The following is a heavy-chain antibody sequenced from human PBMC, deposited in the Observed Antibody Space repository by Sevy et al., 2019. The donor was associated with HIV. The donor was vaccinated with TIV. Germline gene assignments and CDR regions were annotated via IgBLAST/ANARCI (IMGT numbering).Heavy chain of an antibody. CDR1: GYTFTGYY. D-gene: IGHD3-10*01. J-gene: IGHJ6*02. V-gene: IGHV1-2*06. CDR3: ARESRGYYYGMDV. CDR2: INPNRGGT. Sequence: ASVKVSCKASGYTFTGYYMHWVRQAPGQGREWMGRINPNRGGTNYAQKFQGRVTMTRDTYLSTAYMELSRLRSDDTAVYYCARESRGYYYGMDVWGQGTTVTVSS.